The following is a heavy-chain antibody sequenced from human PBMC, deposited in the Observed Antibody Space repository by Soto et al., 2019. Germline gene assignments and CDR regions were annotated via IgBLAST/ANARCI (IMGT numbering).Heavy chain of an antibody. D-gene: IGHD2-2*01. CDR1: GDSISNNKW. Sequence: SETLSLTCSVSGDSISNNKWWSWVRQPPGKGLEWIGEMHHSGSIHYNASLKSRATLSVDKSKNQFSLKVNSVTAADTAVYYCARGRLVPAVNFDYWGLGTLVTVSS. CDR2: MHHSGSI. V-gene: IGHV4-4*02. CDR3: ARGRLVPAVNFDY. J-gene: IGHJ4*02.